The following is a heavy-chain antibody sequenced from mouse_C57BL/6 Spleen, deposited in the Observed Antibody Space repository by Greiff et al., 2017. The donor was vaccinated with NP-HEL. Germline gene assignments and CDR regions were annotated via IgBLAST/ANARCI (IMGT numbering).Heavy chain of an antibody. J-gene: IGHJ4*01. D-gene: IGHD2-1*01. V-gene: IGHV1-82*01. CDR1: GYAFSSSW. Sequence: VQLQQSGPELVKPGASVKISCKASGYAFSSSWMNWVKQRPGKGLEWIGRIYPGDGDTNYNGKFKGKATLTADKSSSTAYMQLSSLTSEDSAVYFCARKESYGNYVGYAMDYWGQGTSVTVSS. CDR3: ARKESYGNYVGYAMDY. CDR2: IYPGDGDT.